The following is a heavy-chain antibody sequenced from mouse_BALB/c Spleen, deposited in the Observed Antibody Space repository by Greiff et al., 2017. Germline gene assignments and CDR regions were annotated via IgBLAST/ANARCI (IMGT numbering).Heavy chain of an antibody. CDR2: IYPYNGGT. J-gene: IGHJ3*01. V-gene: IGHV1S29*02. Sequence: EVKLQESGPELVKPGASVKISCKASGYTFTDYNMHWVKQSHGKSLEWIGYIYPYNGGTGYNQKFKSKATLTVDNSSSTAYMELRSLTSEDSAVYYCARQDDGFAYWGQGTLVTVSA. CDR1: GYTFTDYN. CDR3: ARQDDGFAY. D-gene: IGHD2-12*01.